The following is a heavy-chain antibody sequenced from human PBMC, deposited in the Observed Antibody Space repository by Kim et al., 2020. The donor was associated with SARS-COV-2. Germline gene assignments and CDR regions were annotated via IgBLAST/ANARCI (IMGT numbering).Heavy chain of an antibody. V-gene: IGHV3-23*01. D-gene: IGHD6-19*01. CDR2: ISGSGGST. Sequence: GGSLRLSCAASGFTFSSYAMSWVRQAPGKGLEWVSAISGSGGSTYYADSVKGRFTISRDNSKNTLYLQMNSLRAEDTAVYYCAKAVAGTNYYYGMDVWGQGTTVTVSS. J-gene: IGHJ6*02. CDR3: AKAVAGTNYYYGMDV. CDR1: GFTFSSYA.